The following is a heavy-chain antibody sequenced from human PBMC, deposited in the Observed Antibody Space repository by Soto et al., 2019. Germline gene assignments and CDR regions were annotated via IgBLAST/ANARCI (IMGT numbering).Heavy chain of an antibody. CDR3: APRAIGPYGIHH. Sequence: SETLSLTCAVSGGSISSRNWWSWVRQPPGKGLEWIGEIYHSGDTNYNPSLKSRVTISVDKSRNQFSLNLNSVTAADTAVYYCAPRAIGPYGIHHGGQGTLVPVSS. CDR2: IYHSGDT. D-gene: IGHD1-1*01. V-gene: IGHV4-4*02. CDR1: GGSISSRNW. J-gene: IGHJ4*02.